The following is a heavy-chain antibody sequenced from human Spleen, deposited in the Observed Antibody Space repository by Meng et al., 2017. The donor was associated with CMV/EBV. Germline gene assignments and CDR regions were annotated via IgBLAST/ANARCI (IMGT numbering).Heavy chain of an antibody. D-gene: IGHD6-6*01. CDR2: IWYDGSNK. CDR1: GFTLRSHG. Sequence: SGFTLRSHGMHWVRQAPGKGLEWVAVIWYDGSNKYSADSVKGRFTISRDNSKNTLYMQMNSLRAEDTAVYYCAKDHLYSSSSGYFDYWGQGTLVTVSS. J-gene: IGHJ4*02. V-gene: IGHV3-33*06. CDR3: AKDHLYSSSSGYFDY.